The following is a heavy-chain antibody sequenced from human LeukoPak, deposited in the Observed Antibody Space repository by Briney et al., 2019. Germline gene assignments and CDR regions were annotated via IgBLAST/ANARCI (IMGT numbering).Heavy chain of an antibody. D-gene: IGHD4-17*01. Sequence: PGGSLRLSCVGSGLTFGKYSLHWVRQAPGRGVEWVSSISDDGDNKDHADSVKGRFTISRDNSQNTLYLQRNSRTPEDTAVYYCARDSLRGDYESPTGYWGQGTLVTVSS. CDR2: ISDDGDNK. J-gene: IGHJ4*02. CDR1: GLTFGKYS. V-gene: IGHV3-30-3*01. CDR3: ARDSLRGDYESPTGY.